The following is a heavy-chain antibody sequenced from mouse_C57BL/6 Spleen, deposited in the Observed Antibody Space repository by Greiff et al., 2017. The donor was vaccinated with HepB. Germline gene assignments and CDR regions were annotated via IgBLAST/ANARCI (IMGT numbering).Heavy chain of an antibody. J-gene: IGHJ3*01. V-gene: IGHV1-31*01. CDR1: GYSFTGYY. D-gene: IGHD2-4*01. CDR3: ASPYDYGEAWFAY. CDR2: IYPYNGVS. Sequence: EVKLMESGPELVKPGASVKISCKASGYSFTGYYMHWVKQSHGNILDWIGYIYPYNGVSSYNQKFKGKATLTVDKSSSTAYMELRSLTSEDSAVYYCASPYDYGEAWFAYWGQGTLVTVSA.